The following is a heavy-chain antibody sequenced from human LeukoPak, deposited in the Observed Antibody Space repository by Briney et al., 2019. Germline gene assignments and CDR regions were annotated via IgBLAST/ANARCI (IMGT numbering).Heavy chain of an antibody. D-gene: IGHD3-3*01. CDR3: ATGGGWVPSFGVVTHIDV. V-gene: IGHV3-74*03. J-gene: IGHJ6*03. CDR2: IDNDGHGI. CDR1: GFTFSGYW. Sequence: GGSLRLSCAASGFTFSGYWMHWVRQGPERGLELVSRIDNDGHGILYADSVKGRFTTSRDNAKNTLYLQMNSLRFEDTAVYYCATGGGWVPSFGVVTHIDVWGKGTTVTVSS.